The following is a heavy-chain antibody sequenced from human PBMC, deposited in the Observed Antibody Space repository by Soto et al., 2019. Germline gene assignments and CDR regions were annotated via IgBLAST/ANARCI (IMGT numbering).Heavy chain of an antibody. CDR2: INPSGGST. Sequence: ASVKVSCKASGYTFTSYYMHWVRQAPGQGLEWMGIINPSGGSTSYAQKFQGRVTMTRDTSTSTVYMELSSLRSEDTAVYYCARDGRGYYDSSGYYPFDYWGQGTLVTVSS. CDR3: ARDGRGYYDSSGYYPFDY. J-gene: IGHJ4*02. CDR1: GYTFTSYY. V-gene: IGHV1-46*01. D-gene: IGHD3-22*01.